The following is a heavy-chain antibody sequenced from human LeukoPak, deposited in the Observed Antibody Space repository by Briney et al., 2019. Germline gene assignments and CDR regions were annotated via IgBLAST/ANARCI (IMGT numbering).Heavy chain of an antibody. CDR3: AAGTSGRPEYFQH. CDR1: GFTFTSSA. Sequence: GASVKVSCKASGFTFTSSAMQWVRQARGQRLEWIGWIVVGSGNRNYAQKFQERVSITRDMSTGTAYMELSSLRSEDTAVYFCAAGTSGRPEYFQHWGQGTLVIVSS. V-gene: IGHV1-58*02. J-gene: IGHJ1*01. D-gene: IGHD1-14*01. CDR2: IVVGSGNR.